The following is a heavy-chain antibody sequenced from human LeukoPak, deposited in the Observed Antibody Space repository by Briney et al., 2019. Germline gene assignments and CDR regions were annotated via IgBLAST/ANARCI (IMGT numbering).Heavy chain of an antibody. CDR3: ARLFPGLVLGWFDP. CDR1: GGSFSGYY. Sequence: PSETLSLTCAVYGGSFSGYYWSWIRQPPGKGLEWIGEINHSGSTNYNPSLKGRVTISVDTSKNQFSLKPSSVTAADTAVYYCARLFPGLVLGWFDPWGQGTLVTVSS. V-gene: IGHV4-34*01. CDR2: INHSGST. D-gene: IGHD6-19*01. J-gene: IGHJ5*02.